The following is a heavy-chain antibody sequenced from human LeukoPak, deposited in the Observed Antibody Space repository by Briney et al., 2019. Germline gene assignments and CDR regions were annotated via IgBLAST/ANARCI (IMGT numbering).Heavy chain of an antibody. J-gene: IGHJ5*02. D-gene: IGHD6-19*01. Sequence: SETLSLTCTVSGGSISSYYWSWIRQPPGKGLEWIGYIYYSGSTNYNPSLKSRVTISVDTSKNQFSLKLSSVTAADTAVYYCARTKAPGIAVAGTSCWFDPWGQGTLVTVSS. CDR1: GGSISSYY. CDR2: IYYSGST. V-gene: IGHV4-59*12. CDR3: ARTKAPGIAVAGTSCWFDP.